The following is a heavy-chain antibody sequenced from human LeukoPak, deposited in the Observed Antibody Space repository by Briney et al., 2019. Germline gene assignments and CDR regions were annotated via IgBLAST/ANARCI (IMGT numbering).Heavy chain of an antibody. J-gene: IGHJ4*02. D-gene: IGHD5-12*01. CDR1: GYTFTSYD. V-gene: IGHV1-8*01. CDR3: ARVNKNSLAIDY. CDR2: MNPNSGNT. Sequence: ASVKVSCKASGYTFTSYDINWVRQATGQGREWMGWMNPNSGNTGYAQKFKGRVTMTRNTSISTAYMELSSLRSEDTAVYYCARVNKNSLAIDYWGQGTLVTVSS.